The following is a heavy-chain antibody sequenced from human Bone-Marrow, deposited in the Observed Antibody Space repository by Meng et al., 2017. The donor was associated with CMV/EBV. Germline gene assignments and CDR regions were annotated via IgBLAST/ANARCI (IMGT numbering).Heavy chain of an antibody. V-gene: IGHV4-39*02. CDR3: ARDVGTKYGMDV. J-gene: IGHJ6*02. CDR2: IYYSGST. Sequence: SETLSLTCTVSGGSISSSSYYWGWIRQPPGKGLEWIGSIYYSGSTYYNPSLKSRVTISVDTSKNQFSLKLSSVTAADTAVYYCARDVGTKYGMDVWGQGTTVTVSS. CDR1: GGSISSSSYY. D-gene: IGHD1-7*01.